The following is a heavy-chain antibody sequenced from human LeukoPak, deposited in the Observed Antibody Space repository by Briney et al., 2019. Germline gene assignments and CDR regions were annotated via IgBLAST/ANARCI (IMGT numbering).Heavy chain of an antibody. CDR1: GYTFTSYG. D-gene: IGHD3-3*01. CDR3: ARDPKYYDSWSGTYGDYYYGMDV. CDR2: ISAYNGNT. V-gene: IGHV1-18*01. Sequence: GASVKVSCKASGYTFTSYGISWVRQAPGQGLEWMGWISAYNGNTNYAQKLQGRVTMTTDTSTSTAYMELRSLRPDDTAVYYCARDPKYYDSWSGTYGDYYYGMDVWGQGTTVTVSS. J-gene: IGHJ6*02.